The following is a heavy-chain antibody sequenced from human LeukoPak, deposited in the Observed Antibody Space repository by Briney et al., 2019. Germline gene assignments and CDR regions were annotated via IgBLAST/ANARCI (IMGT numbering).Heavy chain of an antibody. CDR2: IKQDGSEK. CDR1: GFTFSSYW. V-gene: IGHV3-7*01. Sequence: GGSERLCCAASGFTFSSYWMSWVRQAPGKGLEWVANIKQDGSEKYYVDSVKGRFTISRDNAKNSLYLQMSSLRAEDTAVYYCARSFSDDFSPFRFDYWGQGTLVTVSS. D-gene: IGHD3-3*01. CDR3: ARSFSDDFSPFRFDY. J-gene: IGHJ4*02.